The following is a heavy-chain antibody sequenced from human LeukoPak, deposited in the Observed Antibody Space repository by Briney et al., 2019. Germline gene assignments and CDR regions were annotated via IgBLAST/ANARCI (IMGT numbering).Heavy chain of an antibody. J-gene: IGHJ4*02. V-gene: IGHV5-10-1*01. D-gene: IGHD6-13*01. CDR1: GYSFTTYW. CDR3: ARHAKAYGSSCDY. Sequence: GESLRISCKGSGYSFTTYWISWVRQMAGRGLEWMGRINPSDSYTNYSPSFQGHVTISADKSFSTAYLQWTSLKASDTAMYYCARHAKAYGSSCDYWGQGTLVTVSS. CDR2: INPSDSYT.